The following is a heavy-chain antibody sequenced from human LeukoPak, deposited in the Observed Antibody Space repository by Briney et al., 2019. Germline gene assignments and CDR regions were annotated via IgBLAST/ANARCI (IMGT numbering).Heavy chain of an antibody. V-gene: IGHV1-8*02. CDR2: MNPNSGNT. J-gene: IGHJ5*02. Sequence: ASVKVSCKASGYTFTGYYMHWVRQAPGQGLEWMGWMNPNSGNTGYAQKFQGRVTMTRNTSISTAYMELSSLRSEDTAVYYCARGGRYYDSSGYYYPQEDWFDPWGQGTLVTVSS. CDR3: ARGGRYYDSSGYYYPQEDWFDP. CDR1: GYTFTGYY. D-gene: IGHD3-22*01.